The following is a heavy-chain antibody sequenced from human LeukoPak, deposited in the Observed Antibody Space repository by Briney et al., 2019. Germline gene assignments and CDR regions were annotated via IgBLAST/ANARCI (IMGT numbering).Heavy chain of an antibody. CDR2: IKQDGSEK. CDR3: ARERASGSYEKAPPFDH. D-gene: IGHD3-10*01. Sequence: GGSLRLSCAASGFPFSSYSMIWVRQAPGKGLEWVGNIKQDGSEKYYVDSVKGRCTISRDNAKNSLYLQMNSLRVEDTAVYYCARERASGSYEKAPPFDHWGQGTLVTVSS. V-gene: IGHV3-7*01. CDR1: GFPFSSYS. J-gene: IGHJ4*02.